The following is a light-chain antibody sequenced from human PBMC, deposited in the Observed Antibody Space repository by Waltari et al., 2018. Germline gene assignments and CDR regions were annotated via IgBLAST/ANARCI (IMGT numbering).Light chain of an antibody. Sequence: RVTITCRASQGIRNDLGWYQQRPGKAPMLLIYDASSLQTGVPSRFSGSGSGTGFTLTISSLQPEDFGTYYCLQDYSYPWTFGQGTKVEVK. CDR1: QGIRND. V-gene: IGKV1-6*01. J-gene: IGKJ1*01. CDR2: DAS. CDR3: LQDYSYPWT.